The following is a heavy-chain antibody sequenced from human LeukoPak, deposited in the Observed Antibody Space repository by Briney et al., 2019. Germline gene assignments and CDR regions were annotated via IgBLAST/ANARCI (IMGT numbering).Heavy chain of an antibody. CDR2: IWYDGSNK. CDR3: ARGDYYDSSGYYFPDAFDI. J-gene: IGHJ3*02. Sequence: GGSLRLSCAASGFTFSSYGMHWVHQAPGKGLEWVAVIWYDGSNKYYVDSVQGRFTISRDNSKNTLYLQMSSLRAEDTAVYYCARGDYYDSSGYYFPDAFDIWGQGTMVTVSS. V-gene: IGHV3-33*01. CDR1: GFTFSSYG. D-gene: IGHD3-22*01.